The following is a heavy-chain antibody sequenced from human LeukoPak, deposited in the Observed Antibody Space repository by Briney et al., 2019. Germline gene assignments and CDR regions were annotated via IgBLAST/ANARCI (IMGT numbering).Heavy chain of an antibody. J-gene: IGHJ2*01. CDR1: GFTCSSYA. CDR2: IGITGHT. V-gene: IGHV3-13*01. D-gene: IGHD2-15*01. CDR3: TKEFCGSRAACAGGSYYDF. Sequence: GSLPLSCAAAGFTCSSYAMSGGRAAGARGLGGVAAIGITGHTYYADSVKGRFTISREDAANSLYLQMRSLGAGDTALYYCTKEFCGSRAACAGGSYYDFWGRGALVTVSS.